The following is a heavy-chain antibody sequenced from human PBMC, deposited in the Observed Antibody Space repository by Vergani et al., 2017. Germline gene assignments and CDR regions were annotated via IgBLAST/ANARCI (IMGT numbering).Heavy chain of an antibody. Sequence: QVQLVESEGGVVQPGRSLTLSFVASVFTFSSHGMHWVGQAPGKGLEWVAVIWYDGSNKYYGDSVKGRFTISRDNSKKTLYLQMNSLRVDDTAVYYCARWGNVKRLNSWG. CDR1: VFTFSSHG. V-gene: IGHV3-33*01. D-gene: IGHD7-27*01. CDR2: IWYDGSNK. CDR3: ARWGNVKRLNS. J-gene: IGHJ5*01.